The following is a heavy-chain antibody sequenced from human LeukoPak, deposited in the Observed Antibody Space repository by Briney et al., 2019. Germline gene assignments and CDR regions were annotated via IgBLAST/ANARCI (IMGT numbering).Heavy chain of an antibody. V-gene: IGHV1-8*03. CDR3: ARGAGGRARNWLDP. CDR1: GYTFTSYD. Sequence: GASVKVSCKASGYTFTSYDINWVRQATGQGLEWMGWMNPNSGNTGYAQKFQGRVTITRNTSISTAYMELSSLRSEDTAVYYCARGAGGRARNWLDPWGQGNLVTVSS. CDR2: MNPNSGNT. J-gene: IGHJ5*02. D-gene: IGHD1-14*01.